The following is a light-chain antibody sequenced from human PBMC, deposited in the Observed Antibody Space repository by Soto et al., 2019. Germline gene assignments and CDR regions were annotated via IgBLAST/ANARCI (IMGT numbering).Light chain of an antibody. Sequence: DIQVTQSPSTLSASVGGRVTITCGASQSIGTWLAWYQQKPGKAPKLLIFDASTLESGVPSRFSGSGSGTDFSLTISSLQPDDFAPYYCQQYSDSSGAFGQGTKV. V-gene: IGKV1-5*01. CDR2: DAS. CDR1: QSIGTW. CDR3: QQYSDSSGA. J-gene: IGKJ1*01.